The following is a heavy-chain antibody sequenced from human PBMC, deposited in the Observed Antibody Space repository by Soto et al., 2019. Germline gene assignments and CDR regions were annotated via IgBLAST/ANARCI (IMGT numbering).Heavy chain of an antibody. Sequence: PSETLSLTCAFSGGSISSGGYSWSWIRQPPGKGLEWIGYIYHSGSTYYNPSLKSRVTISVDRSKNQFSLKLSSVTAADTAVYYCARTSRFDCWGQGTLVTVSS. D-gene: IGHD6-6*01. CDR3: ARTSRFDC. CDR2: IYHSGST. V-gene: IGHV4-30-2*01. J-gene: IGHJ4*02. CDR1: GGSISSGGYS.